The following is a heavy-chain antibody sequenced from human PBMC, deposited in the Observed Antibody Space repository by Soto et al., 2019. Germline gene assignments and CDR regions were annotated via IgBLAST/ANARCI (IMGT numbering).Heavy chain of an antibody. CDR3: ARPPYASDAFHI. D-gene: IGHD2-2*01. CDR2: IFPSDSDT. Sequence: PGESLKISCKGFGYSFTNYWIGWVRQMPGKGLEWMGIIFPSDSDTRYSPSFQGQVTISADKSISTAYLRWSSLKASDTAMYYCARPPYASDAFHIWGQGTMVTVSS. J-gene: IGHJ3*02. V-gene: IGHV5-51*01. CDR1: GYSFTNYW.